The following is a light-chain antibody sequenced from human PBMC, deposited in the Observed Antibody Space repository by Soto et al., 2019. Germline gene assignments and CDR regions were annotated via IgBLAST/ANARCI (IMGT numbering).Light chain of an antibody. Sequence: QTVVTQEPSLTVSPGGTVTLTCASNTGAVISDYYPNWFQQKPGQTPRALIYSASYRHSWTPARFSGSLLGGKAALTLSGVQPEDEAEYYCLLYYGGAQPNGVFGGGTKLTVL. CDR1: TGAVISDYY. V-gene: IGLV7-43*01. J-gene: IGLJ3*02. CDR2: SAS. CDR3: LLYYGGAQPNGV.